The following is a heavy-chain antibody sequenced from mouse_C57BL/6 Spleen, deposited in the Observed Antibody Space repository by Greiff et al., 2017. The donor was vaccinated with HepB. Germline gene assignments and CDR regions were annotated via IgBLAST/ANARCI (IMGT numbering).Heavy chain of an antibody. Sequence: EVKLMESGGGLVKPGGSLKLSCAASGFTFSSYAMSWVRQTPEKRLEWVATISDGGSYTYYPDNVKGRFTISRDNAKNNLYLQMSHLKSEDTAMYYCARDGYPRAMDYWGQGTSVTVSS. CDR2: ISDGGSYT. D-gene: IGHD1-2*01. J-gene: IGHJ4*01. CDR1: GFTFSSYA. V-gene: IGHV5-4*01. CDR3: ARDGYPRAMDY.